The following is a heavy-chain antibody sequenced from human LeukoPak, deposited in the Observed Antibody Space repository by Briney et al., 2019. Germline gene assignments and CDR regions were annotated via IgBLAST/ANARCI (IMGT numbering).Heavy chain of an antibody. V-gene: IGHV4-39*01. J-gene: IGHJ4*02. Sequence: SETLSLTCTVSGGSISSSSYYWGWIRQPPGKGLEWIGSIYYSGSTYYNPSLKSRVTISVDTSKNQFSLKLSSVTAADTAVYYCARGHYDSSGYYYVTDYFDYWGQGTLVTVSS. CDR3: ARGHYDSSGYYYVTDYFDY. CDR1: GGSISSSSYY. CDR2: IYYSGST. D-gene: IGHD3-22*01.